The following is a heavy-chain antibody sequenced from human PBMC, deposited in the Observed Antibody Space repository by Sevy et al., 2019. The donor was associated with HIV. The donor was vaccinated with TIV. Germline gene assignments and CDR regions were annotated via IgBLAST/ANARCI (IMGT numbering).Heavy chain of an antibody. CDR3: ARGGYSSGWSTVYYYYYGMDV. J-gene: IGHJ6*02. D-gene: IGHD6-19*01. Sequence: KQSQTLSLTCAISGDSVSSNSAAWNWIRQSPSRGLEWLGRTYYRSKWYNDYAVSVKSRITINPDTSKNQFSLQLNSVTPEDTAVYYCARGGYSSGWSTVYYYYYGMDVWCQGTTVTVSS. V-gene: IGHV6-1*01. CDR1: GDSVSSNSAA. CDR2: TYYRSKWYN.